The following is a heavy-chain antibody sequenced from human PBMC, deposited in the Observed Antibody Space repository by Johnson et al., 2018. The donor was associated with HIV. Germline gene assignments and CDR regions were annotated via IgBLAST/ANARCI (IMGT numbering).Heavy chain of an antibody. D-gene: IGHD6-19*01. Sequence: QVQLVESGGGVVQPGRSLRLSCAASGFTLSNYGIHWVRQAPGKGLEWVSFIRYDGKDKYYADFVKGRFTISRDNSKNTLFLQMNSLRVEDTAIYYCAGRSSAWYEDAFDIWGQGTMVTVSS. CDR1: GFTLSNYG. CDR2: IRYDGKDK. V-gene: IGHV3-33*08. J-gene: IGHJ3*02. CDR3: AGRSSAWYEDAFDI.